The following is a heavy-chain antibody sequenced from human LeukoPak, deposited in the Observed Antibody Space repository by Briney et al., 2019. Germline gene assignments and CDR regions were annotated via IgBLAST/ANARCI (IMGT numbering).Heavy chain of an antibody. CDR3: AKFFTTDYYFDY. J-gene: IGHJ4*02. CDR2: IYTSGST. Sequence: MPSETLSLTCTVSGGSNSRYYWVWLPQPAGKGLEWFGRIYTSGSTNYNPSLKSRVSMSVDTSKNQFSLKLSSVTAADTAVYYCAKFFTTDYYFDYWGQGTLVTVSS. CDR1: GGSNSRYY. V-gene: IGHV4-4*07. D-gene: IGHD3-22*01.